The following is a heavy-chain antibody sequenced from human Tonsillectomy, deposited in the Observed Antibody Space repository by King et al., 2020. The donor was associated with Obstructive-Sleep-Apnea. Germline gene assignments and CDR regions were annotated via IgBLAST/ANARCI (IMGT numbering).Heavy chain of an antibody. CDR1: GFAFSEHY. V-gene: IGHV3-72*01. D-gene: IGHD4-23*01. CDR3: GRTAVVTGPIVY. J-gene: IGHJ4*02. CDR2: TKNKVNSYTT. Sequence: VQLVESGGGLVQPGGSLRLSCVTSGFAFSEHYMGWVRQAPGKGLEWIGRTKNKVNSYTTEYAASVKGRFTISRDDSKNSLYLQMNSLRTEDTAMYYCGRTAVVTGPIVYWGQGTLVTVSS.